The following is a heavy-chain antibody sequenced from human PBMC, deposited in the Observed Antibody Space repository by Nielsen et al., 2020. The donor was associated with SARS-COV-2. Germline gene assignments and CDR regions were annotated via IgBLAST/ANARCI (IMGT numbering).Heavy chain of an antibody. Sequence: AGSLTLSCAASGFTFSGSAMHRVRHASGKGLEWVGRSRSKANRYATAYDASVKGRFNISRDDSRNTAYLQMNSLKTEDTAVYYCNRIVPAAKWFDPWGQGTLVTVSS. CDR1: GFTFSGSA. CDR3: NRIVPAAKWFDP. J-gene: IGHJ5*02. CDR2: SRSKANRYAT. V-gene: IGHV3-73*01. D-gene: IGHD2-2*01.